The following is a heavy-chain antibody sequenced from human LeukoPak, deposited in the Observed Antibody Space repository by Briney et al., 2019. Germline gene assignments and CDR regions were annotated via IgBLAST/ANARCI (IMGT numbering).Heavy chain of an antibody. CDR1: GGSVSSDSYY. D-gene: IGHD3-16*01. Sequence: PSETLSLTCAVSGGSVSSDSYYWSWIRQPPGKKLEWIGYIYNSGNTNYNPSLKSRVTMSVDTSKNQFSRKLSSVTAADTAVYYCARDRYALTFDYWGQGTLVTVSS. V-gene: IGHV4-61*01. CDR3: ARDRYALTFDY. J-gene: IGHJ4*02. CDR2: IYNSGNT.